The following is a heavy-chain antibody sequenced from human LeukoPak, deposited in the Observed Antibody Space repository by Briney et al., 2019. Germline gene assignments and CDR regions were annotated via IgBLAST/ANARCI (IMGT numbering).Heavy chain of an antibody. CDR1: GYTFTGYY. D-gene: IGHD3-10*01. CDR3: ARAPITMVRGVEYGMDV. CDR2: INPNSGGT. V-gene: IGHV1-2*02. Sequence: ASVKVSCKASGYTFTGYYMHWVRQAPGQGLEWTGWINPNSGGTNYAQKFQGRVTMTRDTSISTAYMELSRLRSDDTAVYYCARAPITMVRGVEYGMDVWGQGTTVTVSS. J-gene: IGHJ6*02.